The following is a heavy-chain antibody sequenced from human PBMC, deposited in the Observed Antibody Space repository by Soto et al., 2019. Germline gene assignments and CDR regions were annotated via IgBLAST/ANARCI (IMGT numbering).Heavy chain of an antibody. Sequence: SETLSLTCGVYGGSFSGYYWSWIRQPPGKGLEWIGEINHSGSTNYNPSLKSRVTISVDTSKNQFSLKLSSVTAADTAVYYCARVPPYYYYGMDVWGQGTTVTVSS. CDR3: ARVPPYYYYGMDV. CDR2: INHSGST. V-gene: IGHV4-34*01. J-gene: IGHJ6*02. CDR1: GGSFSGYY.